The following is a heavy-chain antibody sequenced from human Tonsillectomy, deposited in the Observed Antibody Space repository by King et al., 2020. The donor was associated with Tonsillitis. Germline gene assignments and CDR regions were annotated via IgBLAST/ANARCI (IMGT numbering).Heavy chain of an antibody. CDR2: ISSSSSTI. J-gene: IGHJ6*03. Sequence: VQLVESGGGLVQPGGSLRLSCAASGFTFSSYSMNWVRQAPGKGLEWVSYISSSSSTIYYADSVKVRFTISRDNAKNSLYLQMNSLRAEDTAVYYCARVKHYDFWSGYYALYYYYYYMDVWGKGTTVTVSS. V-gene: IGHV3-48*01. D-gene: IGHD3-3*01. CDR1: GFTFSSYS. CDR3: ARVKHYDFWSGYYALYYYYYYMDV.